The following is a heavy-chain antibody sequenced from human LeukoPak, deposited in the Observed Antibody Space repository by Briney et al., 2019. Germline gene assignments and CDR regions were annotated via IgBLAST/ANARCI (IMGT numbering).Heavy chain of an antibody. CDR2: ISWNSGSI. CDR1: GFTFDDYA. CDR3: AKGWSDVGYFDY. Sequence: GRSLRLSCAASGFTFDDYAMHWVRQAPGKGLEWVSGISWNSGSIGYADSVKGRFTISRDNAKNSLYLQMNSLRAEDTALYYCAKGWSDVGYFDYWGQGTLVTVSS. V-gene: IGHV3-9*01. J-gene: IGHJ4*02. D-gene: IGHD6-13*01.